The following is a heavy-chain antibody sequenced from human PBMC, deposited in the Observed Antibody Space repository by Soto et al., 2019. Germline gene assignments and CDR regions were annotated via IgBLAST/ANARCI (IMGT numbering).Heavy chain of an antibody. CDR3: VRVGLVGSNSLNNACFDT. D-gene: IGHD2-8*02. CDR1: VGTFARHW. J-gene: IGHJ5*02. CDR2: IYPGDSDT. Sequence: LKXSCMGSVGTFARHWISWVRQMPGKGLEWMGIIYPGDSDTRYSPSFQGQVTISADKSIRTAYLQWNSPKASDTAMYYCVRVGLVGSNSLNNACFDTWGPGTLVTVSS. V-gene: IGHV5-51*01.